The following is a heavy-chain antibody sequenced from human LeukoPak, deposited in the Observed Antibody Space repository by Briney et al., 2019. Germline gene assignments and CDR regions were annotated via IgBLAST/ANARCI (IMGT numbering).Heavy chain of an antibody. CDR3: ARAPGYSYGWEDYYYYYMDV. CDR1: GGSISSYY. CDR2: IYYSGSP. Sequence: PSEALSLTCTVSGGSISSYYWRWIRQPPGKGLEWIGYIYYSGSPNYNPSLKSRVTISVETSKNQFSLKLSSVTAADTAVYYCARAPGYSYGWEDYYYYYMDVWGKGTTVTVSS. V-gene: IGHV4-59*01. J-gene: IGHJ6*03. D-gene: IGHD5-18*01.